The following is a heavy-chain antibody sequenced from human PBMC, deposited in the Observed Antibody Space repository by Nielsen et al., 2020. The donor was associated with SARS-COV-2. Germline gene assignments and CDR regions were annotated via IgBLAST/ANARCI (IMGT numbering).Heavy chain of an antibody. CDR2: IWYDGSNK. Sequence: GESLKISCAASGFTFSSYGMHWVRQAPGKGLEWVAVIWYDGSNKYYADSVKGRFTISRDNSKNTLYLQMNSLRAEDTALYYCAKLVGATAYWGQGTLVTVSS. CDR1: GFTFSSYG. CDR3: AKLVGATAY. J-gene: IGHJ4*02. V-gene: IGHV3-30*02. D-gene: IGHD1-26*01.